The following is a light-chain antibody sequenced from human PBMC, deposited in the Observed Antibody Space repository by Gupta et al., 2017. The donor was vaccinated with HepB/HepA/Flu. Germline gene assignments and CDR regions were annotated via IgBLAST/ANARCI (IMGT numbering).Light chain of an antibody. CDR2: RNN. Sequence: QSVLTQPPSASGPPGQRVTFSCSGSSSSFGGNYVYWYQQLPGTAPKLLIYRNNQRPSGVPDRCSGSKSGTSASLAISGLRSEDEADYYCAAWDDSLSAVVFGGGTKLTV. CDR3: AAWDDSLSAVV. J-gene: IGLJ2*01. CDR1: SSSFGGNY. V-gene: IGLV1-47*01.